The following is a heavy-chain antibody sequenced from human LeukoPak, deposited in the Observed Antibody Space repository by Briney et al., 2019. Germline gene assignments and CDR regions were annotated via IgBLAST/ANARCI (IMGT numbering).Heavy chain of an antibody. Sequence: PSETLSLTCAVYGGSFSGYYWSWIRQPPGKGLEWIGEINHSGSTNYNPSLKSRVTISVDTSKNQFSLKLSSVTAADTAVYYCAREDILTGYYPFDYWGQGTLVTVSS. CDR2: INHSGST. J-gene: IGHJ4*02. CDR1: GGSFSGYY. V-gene: IGHV4-34*01. D-gene: IGHD3-9*01. CDR3: AREDILTGYYPFDY.